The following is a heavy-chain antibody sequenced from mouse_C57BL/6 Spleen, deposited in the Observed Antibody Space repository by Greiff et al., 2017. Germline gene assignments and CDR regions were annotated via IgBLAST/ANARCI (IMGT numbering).Heavy chain of an antibody. V-gene: IGHV5-9*01. J-gene: IGHJ1*03. CDR1: GFTFSSYT. CDR2: ISGGGGNT. D-gene: IGHD1-3*01. CDR3: ARREVKRYFDV. Sequence: EVQGVESGGGLVKPGGSLTLSCAASGFTFSSYTMSWVRQTPEKRLEWVATISGGGGNTYYPDSVKGRFTISRDNAKNTLYLQMSSLRSEDTALYYCARREVKRYFDVWGTGTTVTVSS.